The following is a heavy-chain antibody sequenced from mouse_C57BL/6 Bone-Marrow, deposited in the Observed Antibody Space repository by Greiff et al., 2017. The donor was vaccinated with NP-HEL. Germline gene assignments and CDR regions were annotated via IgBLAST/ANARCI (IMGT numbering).Heavy chain of an antibody. J-gene: IGHJ3*01. CDR3: ARDPAVVAPGFAY. Sequence: EVHLVESGGGLVKPGGSLKLSCAASGFTFSSYAMSWVRQTPEKRLEWVATISDGGSYTYYPDNVKGRFTISRDNAKNNLYLQMSHLKSEDTAMYYCARDPAVVAPGFAYWGQGTLVTVSA. D-gene: IGHD1-1*01. V-gene: IGHV5-4*01. CDR2: ISDGGSYT. CDR1: GFTFSSYA.